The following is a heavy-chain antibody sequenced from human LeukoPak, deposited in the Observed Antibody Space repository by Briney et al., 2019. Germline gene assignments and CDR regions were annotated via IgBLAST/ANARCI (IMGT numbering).Heavy chain of an antibody. J-gene: IGHJ6*02. V-gene: IGHV3-7*01. CDR3: ARGGYTAMVYYGMDV. CDR1: GFTFSSYW. D-gene: IGHD5-18*01. Sequence: GGSLRLSCAPSGFTFSSYWMSWVRQAPGKGLEWVANIKQDGSEKYYVDSVKGRFTISRDNAKNSLYLQMNSLRAEDTAVYYCARGGYTAMVYYGMDVWGQGTTVTVSS. CDR2: IKQDGSEK.